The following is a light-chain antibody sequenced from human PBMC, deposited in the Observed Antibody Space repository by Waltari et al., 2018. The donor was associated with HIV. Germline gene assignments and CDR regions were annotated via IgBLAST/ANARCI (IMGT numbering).Light chain of an antibody. CDR2: DVT. CDR3: CSYAGSYTWV. V-gene: IGLV2-11*01. Sequence: QSALTQPRSVSGSPGQSVTISCTGTSLNVGGYNYVSWFQQHPGQAPKLFIYDVTQRPSGAPGRFSASKSGNTASLTISGLQAGDEADYFCCSYAGSYTWVFGTGTELTVL. J-gene: IGLJ3*02. CDR1: SLNVGGYNY.